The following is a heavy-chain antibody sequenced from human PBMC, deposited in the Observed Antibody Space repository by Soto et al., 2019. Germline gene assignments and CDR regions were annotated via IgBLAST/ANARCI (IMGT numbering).Heavy chain of an antibody. V-gene: IGHV3-30*18. CDR1: GFTLSSYG. Sequence: QVKLVESGGGVLQPGRSRRLSCAASGFTLSSYGMHLVRQAPGKGLEWVAFISTDGRNKDYADSVEGRFTISRDNSKKTLYLQLNSLRVEDTAVYYCVKPRSSLQWPAFDPWGHGTLVTVSS. CDR2: ISTDGRNK. J-gene: IGHJ5*02. CDR3: VKPRSSLQWPAFDP. D-gene: IGHD6-19*01.